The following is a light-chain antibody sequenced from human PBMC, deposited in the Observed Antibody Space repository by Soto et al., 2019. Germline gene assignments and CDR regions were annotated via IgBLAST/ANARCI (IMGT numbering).Light chain of an antibody. J-gene: IGKJ5*01. CDR3: QPYGGSPRIT. CDR2: GAS. CDR1: ERLSSVY. Sequence: EIVLTQSPGTLSLSPGERATLSCRASERLSSVYLAWYQPRPGQPPRLXXYGASNRANGIPARFSGSGSGTDLTLSINRLEPEDVAIYDCQPYGGSPRITFGQGTRLEIK. V-gene: IGKV3-20*01.